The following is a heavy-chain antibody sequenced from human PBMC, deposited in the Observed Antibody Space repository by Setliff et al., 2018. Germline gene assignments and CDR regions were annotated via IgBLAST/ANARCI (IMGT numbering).Heavy chain of an antibody. CDR1: GFTFRKHA. D-gene: IGHD1-1*01. CDR2: VSGSGMTR. CDR3: AIDYGPTGTPYH. V-gene: IGHV3-23*01. Sequence: PGGSLRLSCTASGFTFRKHALAWVRQAPGKGLQWVSSVSGSGMTRDYTDSVKGRFTVSRDSSQNKIHLQMDSLRAEDTAVYYCAIDYGPTGTPYHWGQGTPVTVSS. J-gene: IGHJ4*02.